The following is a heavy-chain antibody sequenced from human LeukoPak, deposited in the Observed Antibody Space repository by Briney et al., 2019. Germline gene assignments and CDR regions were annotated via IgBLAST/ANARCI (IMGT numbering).Heavy chain of an antibody. V-gene: IGHV3-74*01. Sequence: PGRSLRLSCAASGFTFSSYGMHWVRQAPGKGLVWVSRINADGRTTNYADSVKGRFTISRDNAENTLYLQMNSLRAEDTAVYYCARGSPASVWGQGALVTVSS. CDR1: GFTFSSYG. CDR3: ARGSPASV. D-gene: IGHD2-2*01. CDR2: INADGRTT. J-gene: IGHJ4*02.